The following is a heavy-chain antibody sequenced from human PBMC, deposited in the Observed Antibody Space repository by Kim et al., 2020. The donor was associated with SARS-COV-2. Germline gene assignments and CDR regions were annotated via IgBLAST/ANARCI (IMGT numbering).Heavy chain of an antibody. CDR3: ARALYYFDY. Sequence: GPTYFAGSVEGRFTNSRDNSKRTLFLHMDSLGVDATAMYYCARALYYFDYWGQGTLVTVSS. V-gene: IGHV3-53*01. D-gene: IGHD2-8*01. CDR2: GPT. J-gene: IGHJ4*02.